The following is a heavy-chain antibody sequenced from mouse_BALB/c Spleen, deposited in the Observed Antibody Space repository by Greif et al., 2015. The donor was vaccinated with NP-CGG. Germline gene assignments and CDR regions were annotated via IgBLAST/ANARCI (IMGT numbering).Heavy chain of an antibody. V-gene: IGHV3-2*02. CDR2: ISYSGST. CDR3: ARSTMITTWFAY. J-gene: IGHJ3*01. Sequence: EVKLVESGPGLVKPSQSLSLTCTVTGYSITSDYAWNWIRQFPGNKLEWMGYISYSGSTSYNPSLKSRISITRDTSKNQFFLQLNSVTTEDTATYYCARSTMITTWFAYWGQGTLVTVSA. CDR1: GYSITSDYA. D-gene: IGHD2-4*01.